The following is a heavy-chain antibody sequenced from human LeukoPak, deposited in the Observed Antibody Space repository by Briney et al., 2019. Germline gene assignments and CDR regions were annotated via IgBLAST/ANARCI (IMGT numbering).Heavy chain of an antibody. CDR2: INPNSGGT. V-gene: IGHV1-2*02. D-gene: IGHD3-22*01. CDR3: ARGRRHYDSSGYYYEGDAFDI. J-gene: IGHJ3*02. Sequence: ASVKVSCKASGYTFTGYYMHWVRQAPGQGLEWMGWINPNSGGTNYARKFQGRVTVTRDTSITTAYMELSSLRSDDTAVYYCARGRRHYDSSGYYYEGDAFDIWGQGTMVTVSS. CDR1: GYTFTGYY.